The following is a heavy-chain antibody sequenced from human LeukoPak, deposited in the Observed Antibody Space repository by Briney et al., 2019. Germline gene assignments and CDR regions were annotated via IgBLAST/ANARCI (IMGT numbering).Heavy chain of an antibody. J-gene: IGHJ6*03. CDR1: GYTFTGYY. CDR3: ARVPIFGVVASYYYYYMDV. CDR2: INPNSGGT. V-gene: IGHV1-2*02. Sequence: ASVKVSCKASGYTFTGYYMHWVRQAPGQGLEWMGWINPNSGGTNYAQKFQGRVTMTRDTSISTAYMELSGLRSDDTAVYYCARVPIFGVVASYYYYYMDVWGKGTTVTVSS. D-gene: IGHD3-3*01.